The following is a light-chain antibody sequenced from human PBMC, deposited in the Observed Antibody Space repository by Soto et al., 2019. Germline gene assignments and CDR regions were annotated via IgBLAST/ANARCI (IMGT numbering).Light chain of an antibody. Sequence: EIVLTQSPGTLSLSPGERATLSCRASQSVSSTYLAWYQRKPGQAPRLLIYGASSRATGIPDRFSGSGSGTDFTLTISRLEPEDFAVYYCQQYRTFGQGTKVDIK. CDR1: QSVSSTY. J-gene: IGKJ1*01. V-gene: IGKV3-20*01. CDR2: GAS. CDR3: QQYRT.